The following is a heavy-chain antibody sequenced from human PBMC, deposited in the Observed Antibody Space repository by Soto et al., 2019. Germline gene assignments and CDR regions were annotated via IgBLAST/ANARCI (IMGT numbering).Heavy chain of an antibody. CDR1: GFTFSSYS. Sequence: GGSLGLSCAASGFTFSSYSMNWVRQAPGKGLEWVSSISSSSSYIYYADSVKGRFTISRDNAKNSLYLQMNSLRAEDTVVYYCATIYDYVWGSYRTCDYWGQGTLVTVSS. CDR2: ISSSSSYI. D-gene: IGHD3-16*02. CDR3: ATIYDYVWGSYRTCDY. J-gene: IGHJ4*02. V-gene: IGHV3-21*01.